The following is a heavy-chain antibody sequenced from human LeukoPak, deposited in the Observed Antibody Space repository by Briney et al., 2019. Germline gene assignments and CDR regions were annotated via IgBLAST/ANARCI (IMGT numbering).Heavy chain of an antibody. Sequence: GESLEISCKGSGYSFTSYWISWVRQMPGKGLEWMGRIDPSDSYTNYSPSFQGHVTISADKSISTAYLQWSSLKASDTAMYYCAGGYCSSTSCFDYWGQGTLVTVSS. V-gene: IGHV5-10-1*01. CDR2: IDPSDSYT. CDR3: AGGYCSSTSCFDY. D-gene: IGHD2-2*01. J-gene: IGHJ4*02. CDR1: GYSFTSYW.